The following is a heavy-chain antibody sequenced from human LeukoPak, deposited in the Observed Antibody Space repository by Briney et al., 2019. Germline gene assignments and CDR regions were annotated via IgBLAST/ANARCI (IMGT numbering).Heavy chain of an antibody. V-gene: IGHV1-2*02. J-gene: IGHJ5*02. CDR1: GYTFTGYY. D-gene: IGHD1-26*01. Sequence: ASVKVSCKASGYTFTGYYMHWVRQAPGQGLEWMGWINPNSGGTNYAQKFQGRVTMTRDTSISTAYMELSRLRSDDTAVYYCARDPPKFYSGSYSGWSDPWGQGTLVTVSS. CDR3: ARDPPKFYSGSYSGWSDP. CDR2: INPNSGGT.